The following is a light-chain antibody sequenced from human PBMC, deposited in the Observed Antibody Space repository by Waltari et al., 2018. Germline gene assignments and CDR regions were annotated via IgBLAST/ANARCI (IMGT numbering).Light chain of an antibody. Sequence: DIQMTQSPSALSASVGDRVTITCRASQSTTTWLAWYQQKPGKAPNLLIYRASTLKSGVPSRFSASGSGTEFTLTISGLQPDDFATYYCQQSYRYPATFGQGTKPEI. CDR1: QSTTTW. V-gene: IGKV1-5*03. J-gene: IGKJ2*01. CDR2: RAS. CDR3: QQSYRYPAT.